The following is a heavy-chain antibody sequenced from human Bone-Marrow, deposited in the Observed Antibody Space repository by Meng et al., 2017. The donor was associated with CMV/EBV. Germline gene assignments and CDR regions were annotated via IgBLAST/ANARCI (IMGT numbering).Heavy chain of an antibody. CDR2: ISSSSSYI. V-gene: IGHV3-21*01. D-gene: IGHD2-2*01. J-gene: IGHJ6*02. CDR1: GFTFSSYN. Sequence: GESLKISCAASGFTFSSYNMNWVRQAPGKGLEWVSSISSSSSYIYYADSVKGRFTISRDNAKNSLYLQMNSLRAEDTAVYYCARVGAYCSSTSCQSYYYYGMDVWGQGTTVTVSS. CDR3: ARVGAYCSSTSCQSYYYYGMDV.